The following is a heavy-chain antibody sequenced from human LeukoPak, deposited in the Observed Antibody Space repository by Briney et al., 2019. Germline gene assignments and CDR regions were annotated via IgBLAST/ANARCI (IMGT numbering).Heavy chain of an antibody. CDR1: GGSISSSSYY. CDR2: IYYSGST. CDR3: ARENWRSKSIDFDS. D-gene: IGHD6-6*01. V-gene: IGHV4-39*07. J-gene: IGHJ4*02. Sequence: SETLSLTCTVSGGSISSSSYYWGWIRQPPGKGLEWIGSIYYSGSTYYNPSLKSRVTMSADTSKNQFSLRLSSVTAADTAAYFCARENWRSKSIDFDSWGQGTLVTVSS.